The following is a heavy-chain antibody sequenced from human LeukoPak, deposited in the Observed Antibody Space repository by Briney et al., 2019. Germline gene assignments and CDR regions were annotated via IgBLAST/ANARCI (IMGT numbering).Heavy chain of an antibody. Sequence: GGSLRLSCAASGLTFSSYAMSWVRQAPGKGLEWVSVISGSGGSTYYADSVKGRFTISRDNSKNTLYLQMNSLGAEDTAVYYCAKDKTKLDYWGQGTLVTVSS. V-gene: IGHV3-23*01. J-gene: IGHJ4*02. CDR2: ISGSGGST. CDR3: AKDKTKLDY. CDR1: GLTFSSYA.